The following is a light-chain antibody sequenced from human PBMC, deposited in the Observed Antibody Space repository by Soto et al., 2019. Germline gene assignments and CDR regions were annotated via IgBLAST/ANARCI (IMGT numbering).Light chain of an antibody. CDR3: QQYYSTPT. J-gene: IGKJ1*01. Sequence: DIQMTQSPSSVSASVGDRITITCRASQGIYKWLAWYQQKPGQPPKLLIYWASTRESGVPDRFSGSGSGTDFTLTISSLQAEDVAVYYCQQYYSTPTFGQGTKVEIK. CDR1: QGIYKW. V-gene: IGKV4-1*01. CDR2: WAS.